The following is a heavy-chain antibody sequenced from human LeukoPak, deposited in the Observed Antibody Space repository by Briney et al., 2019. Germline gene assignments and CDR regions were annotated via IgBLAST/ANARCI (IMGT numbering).Heavy chain of an antibody. CDR1: GYSISSGYY. V-gene: IGHV4-38-2*02. J-gene: IGHJ4*02. CDR3: ARVRGPSDY. CDR2: INHSGST. D-gene: IGHD3-10*01. Sequence: PSETLSLTCTVSGYSISSGYYWGWIRQPPGKGLEWIGEINHSGSTNYNPSLKSRVTISVDTSKNQFSLKLSSVTAADTAVYYCARVRGPSDYWDQGTLVTVSS.